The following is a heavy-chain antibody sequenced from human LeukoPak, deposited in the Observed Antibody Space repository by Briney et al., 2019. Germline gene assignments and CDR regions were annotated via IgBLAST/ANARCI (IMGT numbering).Heavy chain of an antibody. CDR3: ARHPTGDTTPRGYYFDY. D-gene: IGHD7-27*01. CDR1: GFTFSGFA. CDR2: ISGSGGST. V-gene: IGHV3-23*01. J-gene: IGHJ4*02. Sequence: GGSLRLSCAGSGFTFSGFAMSWVRQAPGKGLEWVSAISGSGGSTYYADSVKGRFTISRDNSKNTLYLQMNSLRAEDTAVYYCARHPTGDTTPRGYYFDYWGQGTLVTVSS.